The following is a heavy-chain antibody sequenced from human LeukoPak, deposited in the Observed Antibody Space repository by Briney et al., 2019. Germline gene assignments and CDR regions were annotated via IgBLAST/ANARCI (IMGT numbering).Heavy chain of an antibody. V-gene: IGHV3-48*03. CDR1: GFTFSNYE. D-gene: IGHD2-15*01. CDR2: ISSSSTAI. J-gene: IGHJ2*01. CDR3: AKAPGVFCSGGSCYSYWYFYL. Sequence: GGSLRLSCAASGFTFSNYEMSWVRQAPGKGLEWVSYISSSSTAIYYADSVKGRFTISRDNAKNSLYLQMNNLRAEDTAVYYCAKAPGVFCSGGSCYSYWYFYLWGRGTLVTVSS.